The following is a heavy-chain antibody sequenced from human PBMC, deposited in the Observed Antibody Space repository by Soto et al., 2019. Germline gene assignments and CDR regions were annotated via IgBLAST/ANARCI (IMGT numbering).Heavy chain of an antibody. CDR3: ARDLTTVTKRLVYYFDY. V-gene: IGHV1-46*01. J-gene: IGHJ4*02. Sequence: AASVKVSCKASGYTFTSYYMHWVRQAPGQGLEWMGIINPSSGSTSYAQKFQGRVTMTRDTSTSTVYMELSSLRSEDTAVYYCARDLTTVTKRLVYYFDYWGQGTLVTVSS. CDR2: INPSSGST. D-gene: IGHD4-17*01. CDR1: GYTFTSYY.